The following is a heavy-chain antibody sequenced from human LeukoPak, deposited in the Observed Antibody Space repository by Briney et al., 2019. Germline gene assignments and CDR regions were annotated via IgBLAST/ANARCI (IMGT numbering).Heavy chain of an antibody. J-gene: IGHJ4*02. CDR1: GGSLDLGSYY. Sequence: SETLSLTRTLSGGSLDLGSYYWTWVRQPPGKGLEWIGHFYSSGNAIARYNPSLESRVTISLDTSKNQFSLKLTSVTAADTAVYYCARDLRYSASYWGQGTLVTVSS. V-gene: IGHV4-61*09. CDR3: ARDLRYSASY. CDR2: FYSSGNA. D-gene: IGHD3-9*01.